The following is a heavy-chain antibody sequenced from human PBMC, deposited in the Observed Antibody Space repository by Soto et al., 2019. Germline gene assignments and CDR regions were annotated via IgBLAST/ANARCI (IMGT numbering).Heavy chain of an antibody. Sequence: GGSLRLSCAASGFTFSSYGMHWVRQAPGKGLEWVAVIWYDGSNKYYADSVKGRFTISRDNSKNTLYLQMNSLRAEDTAVYYCAGEIAVAAHPRGSYYYGMDVWGQGTTVTVSS. CDR2: IWYDGSNK. V-gene: IGHV3-33*01. CDR3: AGEIAVAAHPRGSYYYGMDV. CDR1: GFTFSSYG. J-gene: IGHJ6*02. D-gene: IGHD6-19*01.